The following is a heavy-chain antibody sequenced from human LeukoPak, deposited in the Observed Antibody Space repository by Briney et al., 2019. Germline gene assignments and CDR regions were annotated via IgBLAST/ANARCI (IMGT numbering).Heavy chain of an antibody. CDR2: LYYSGST. CDR3: ARHRYYYRSGSYYGAPYYMDV. J-gene: IGHJ6*03. V-gene: IGHV4-39*01. D-gene: IGHD3-10*01. CDR1: GGSISSSSYY. Sequence: SETLSLTCTVSGGSISSSSYYWGWIRQPSGKGLEWIGSLYYSGSTYYHPSLKSRVTIPVDTSKNQFSLKLSSVTAADTAVYYCARHRYYYRSGSYYGAPYYMDVWGKGTTVTISS.